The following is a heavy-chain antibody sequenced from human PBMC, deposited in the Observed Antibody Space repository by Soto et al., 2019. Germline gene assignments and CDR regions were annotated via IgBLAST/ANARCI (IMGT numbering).Heavy chain of an antibody. Sequence: PGESLKISYAASGFNFSSYAMHWVRQAPGKGLEWVAVISYDGSNKYYADSVKGRFTISRDNSKNTLYLQMNSLRAEDTAVYYCARYGDSTYYYYYGMDVWGQGTTVTVSS. CDR3: ARYGDSTYYYYYGMDV. CDR1: GFNFSSYA. J-gene: IGHJ6*02. D-gene: IGHD4-17*01. CDR2: ISYDGSNK. V-gene: IGHV3-30-3*01.